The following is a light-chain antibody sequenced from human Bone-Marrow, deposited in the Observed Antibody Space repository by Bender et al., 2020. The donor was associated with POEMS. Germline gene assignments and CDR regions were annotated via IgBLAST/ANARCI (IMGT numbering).Light chain of an antibody. V-gene: IGLV2-23*02. CDR1: SSDVGGYNH. J-gene: IGLJ2*01. CDR2: EVT. CDR3: CSYAGNSNVA. Sequence: QSALTQPASVSGSPGQSITISCTGTSSDVGGYNHVSWYQQHPGKAPRLIIYEVTRRPSGVPNRFSGSKSAYTASLTISGLQAEDEADYYCCSYAGNSNVAFGGGTKLTVL.